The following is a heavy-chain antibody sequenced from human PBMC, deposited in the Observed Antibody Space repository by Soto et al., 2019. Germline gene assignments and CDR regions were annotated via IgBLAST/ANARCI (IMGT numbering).Heavy chain of an antibody. J-gene: IGHJ4*02. Sequence: SETLSLTCTVSGGSISSYYWSWIRQPPGKGLEWIGYIYYSGSTNYNPSLKSRVTISVDTSKNQFSLKLSSVTAADTAVYYCARWGSSGWYTSILYYFDYWGQGTLVTVSS. D-gene: IGHD6-19*01. CDR3: ARWGSSGWYTSILYYFDY. CDR1: GGSISSYY. V-gene: IGHV4-59*01. CDR2: IYYSGST.